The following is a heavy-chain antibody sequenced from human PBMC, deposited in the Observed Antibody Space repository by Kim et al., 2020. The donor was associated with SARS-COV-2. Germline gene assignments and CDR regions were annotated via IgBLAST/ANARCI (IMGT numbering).Heavy chain of an antibody. J-gene: IGHJ3*02. D-gene: IGHD6-19*01. CDR3: ARTAGTLAFDI. V-gene: IGHV1-46*01. Sequence: TSYAQRFQGRVTMARDTSTSTVYMELSSLRSEDTAVYYCARTAGTLAFDIWGQGTMVTVSS. CDR2: T.